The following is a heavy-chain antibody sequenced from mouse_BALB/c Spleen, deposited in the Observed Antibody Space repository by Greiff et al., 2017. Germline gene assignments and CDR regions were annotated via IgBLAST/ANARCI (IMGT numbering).Heavy chain of an antibody. Sequence: VHVKQSGTVLARPGASVKMSCKASGYTFTSYWMHWVKQRPGQGLEWIGAIYPGNSDTSYNQKFKGKAKLTAVTSTSTAYMELSSLTNEDSAVYYCTRWLLRGGAMDYWGQGTSVTVSS. CDR3: TRWLLRGGAMDY. CDR2: IYPGNSDT. J-gene: IGHJ4*01. D-gene: IGHD2-3*01. V-gene: IGHV1-5*01. CDR1: GYTFTSYW.